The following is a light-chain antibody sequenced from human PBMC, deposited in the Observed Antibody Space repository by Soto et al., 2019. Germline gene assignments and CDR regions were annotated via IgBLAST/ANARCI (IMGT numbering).Light chain of an antibody. J-gene: IGKJ1*01. CDR1: QSVSNW. CDR3: QQYSSYSSWT. V-gene: IGKV1-5*01. CDR2: DSS. Sequence: DIQMTQSPSTLSASVGDRVTLTCRASQSVSNWLAWYQQRPGKAPSLLISDSSTLASGVPSRFSGAGSGTEFTLTISSLQPDDFATYYCQQYSSYSSWTFGQGTKGQVK.